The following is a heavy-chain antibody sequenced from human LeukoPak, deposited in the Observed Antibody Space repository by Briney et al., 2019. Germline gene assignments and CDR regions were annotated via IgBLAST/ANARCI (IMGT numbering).Heavy chain of an antibody. CDR2: IKSNTDGGTT. J-gene: IGHJ4*02. CDR1: GFTFSNTW. Sequence: PGGSLRLSCAASGFTFSNTWMSWVRQAPGKGLEWVGRIKSNTDGGTTNYAEPVKNRFFISRDDSKNTLYLQMSLLKIEDTAVYYCTTRLLRLGESLTDFDYWGRGTLVTVSS. D-gene: IGHD3-10*01. CDR3: TTRLLRLGESLTDFDY. V-gene: IGHV3-15*01.